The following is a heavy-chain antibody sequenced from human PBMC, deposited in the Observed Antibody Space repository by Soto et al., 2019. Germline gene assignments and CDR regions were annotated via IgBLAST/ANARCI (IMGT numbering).Heavy chain of an antibody. J-gene: IGHJ4*02. D-gene: IGHD2-21*02. CDR3: ARGVHVVVVTAALEF. CDR2: VNPSGGHT. Sequence: QVQLVQSGAEVKKPGASVKVSCKASGDTFTDYYIHWVRQAPGQGLEWMGTVNPSGGHTTYAQRFLGQMTMTREKSTSTLYMALTSLTSETTAVYYGARGVHVVVVTAALEFWGQGTLVTVSS. V-gene: IGHV1-46*01. CDR1: GDTFTDYY.